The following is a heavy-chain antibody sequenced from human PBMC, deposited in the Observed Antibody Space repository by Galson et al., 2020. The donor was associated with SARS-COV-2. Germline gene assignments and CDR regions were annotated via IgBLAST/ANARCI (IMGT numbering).Heavy chain of an antibody. D-gene: IGHD3-22*01. CDR1: GGSISDYY. J-gene: IGHJ4*02. CDR3: ASGYYDSSGRFAPADY. V-gene: IGHV4-59*01. Sequence: SETLSLTCTASGGSISDYYWSWIRQPPGKGLEWIGFIYYIGITNYNPSLTSRVTISIDTSKNQFSLKLSSVTAADTAVYYCASGYYDSSGRFAPADYWGQGTLVTVSS. CDR2: IYYIGIT.